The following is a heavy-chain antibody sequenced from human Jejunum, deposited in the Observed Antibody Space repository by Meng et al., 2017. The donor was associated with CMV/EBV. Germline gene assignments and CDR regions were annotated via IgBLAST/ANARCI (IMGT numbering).Heavy chain of an antibody. Sequence: SCAASAFTFSSYSMNWVRQAPGKGLVWVSRMNSDGSTTDHADSVTGRFTISRDNARNTLYLQMNSLRAEDTAVYYCARAGEYRFDYWGQGTLVTVSS. CDR2: MNSDGSTT. V-gene: IGHV3-74*01. CDR1: AFTFSSYS. J-gene: IGHJ4*02. CDR3: ARAGEYRFDY. D-gene: IGHD2/OR15-2a*01.